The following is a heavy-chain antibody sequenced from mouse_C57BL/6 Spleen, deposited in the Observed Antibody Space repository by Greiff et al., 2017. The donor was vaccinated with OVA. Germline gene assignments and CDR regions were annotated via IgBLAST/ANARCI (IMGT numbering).Heavy chain of an antibody. CDR3: ARVGSNYVAYAMDY. CDR1: GYTFTDYY. CDR2: INPNNGGT. V-gene: IGHV1-26*01. D-gene: IGHD2-5*01. Sequence: EVMLVESGPELVKPGASVKISCKASGYTFTDYYMNWVKQSHGKSLEWIGDINPNNGGTSYNQKFKGKATLTVDKSSSTAYMELRSLTSEDSAVYYCARVGSNYVAYAMDYWGQGTSVTVSS. J-gene: IGHJ4*01.